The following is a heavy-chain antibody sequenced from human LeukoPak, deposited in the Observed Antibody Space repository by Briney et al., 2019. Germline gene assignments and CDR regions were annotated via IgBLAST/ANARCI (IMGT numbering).Heavy chain of an antibody. CDR2: IKQDGSET. D-gene: IGHD3-10*01. J-gene: IGHJ4*02. CDR3: VRDYYSGY. CDR1: GFSFSGDW. Sequence: GGSLRLSCATAGFSFSGDWRSWVRQAPGKGLEWMAKIKQDGSETYYVDSVKGRFTISRDNAKNSVYLQMNSLRAEDTAVYYCVRDYYSGYWGQGTLVTVSS. V-gene: IGHV3-7*05.